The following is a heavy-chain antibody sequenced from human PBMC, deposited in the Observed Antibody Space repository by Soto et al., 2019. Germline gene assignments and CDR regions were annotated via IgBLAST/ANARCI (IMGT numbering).Heavy chain of an antibody. CDR1: GGSLSDYF. Sequence: PSETLSLTCVVSGGSLSDYFWSWIRQPPGMALEWIGEINHLGSINYNPSLKSRVTISVDTSKNQFSLKLSSVTAADTAVYYCARHGLGWNYYYYMDVWGKGTTVTVSS. J-gene: IGHJ6*03. CDR3: ARHGLGWNYYYYMDV. V-gene: IGHV4-34*01. CDR2: INHLGSI. D-gene: IGHD2-15*01.